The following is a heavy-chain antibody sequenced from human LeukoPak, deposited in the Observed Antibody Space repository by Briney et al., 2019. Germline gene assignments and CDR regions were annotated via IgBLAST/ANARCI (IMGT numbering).Heavy chain of an antibody. V-gene: IGHV3-74*01. J-gene: IGHJ6*03. CDR2: INSDGGIT. CDR1: GFTFFSYW. Sequence: GGSLRLSCAASGFTFFSYWMHWVRQVPGKGLMWVSRINSDGGITNYADSVKGRFTISRDNAKNTLFLQMNSLRAEDTAVYYCAKNQRGQGEYYYYMDVWGKGTTVTVSS. D-gene: IGHD1-26*01. CDR3: AKNQRGQGEYYYYMDV.